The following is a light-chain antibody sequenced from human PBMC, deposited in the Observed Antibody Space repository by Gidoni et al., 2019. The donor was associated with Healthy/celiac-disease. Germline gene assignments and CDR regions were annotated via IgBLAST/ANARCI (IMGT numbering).Light chain of an antibody. CDR1: QSISSY. CDR2: AAS. J-gene: IGKJ3*01. V-gene: IGKV1-39*01. CDR3: QQSYSTP. Sequence: DIQMTQSPSSLSASVRDRVTITCRASQSISSYLNWYQQKPGKAPKLLIYAASSLQSGVPSRFSGSGSETAFTLTISSLQPEEFATYYCQQSYSTPFGPGTKVDIK.